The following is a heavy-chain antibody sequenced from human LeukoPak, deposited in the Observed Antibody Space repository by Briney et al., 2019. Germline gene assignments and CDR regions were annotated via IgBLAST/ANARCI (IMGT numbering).Heavy chain of an antibody. Sequence: GGSLRLACAASAFTFSSYAMSSPRHAPGDGLEYVSCFRAGGRSADKTYYADSVKGHFTISRDKSKNTLYLQMSSLRAEDTAVYYCAKDRAYSYGYWGDTLWGNYFGDWGQGTLVIVSS. CDR1: AFTFSSYA. D-gene: IGHD5-18*01. J-gene: IGHJ4*02. V-gene: IGHV3-23*01. CDR3: AKDRAYSYGYWGDTLWGNYFGD. CDR2: FRAGGRSADKT.